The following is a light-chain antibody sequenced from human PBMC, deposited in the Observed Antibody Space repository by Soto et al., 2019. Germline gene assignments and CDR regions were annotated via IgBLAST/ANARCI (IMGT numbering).Light chain of an antibody. V-gene: IGKV3-20*01. CDR2: GVS. J-gene: IGKJ4*01. CDR3: QQYFTSPPT. Sequence: HSRGILYLSPGESATLSCRASQSVSSNYLAWYQQKPGQAPRLLIYGVSTRATGIPDRFSGSGSGTDFSLTISRLEPEDFALYYCQQYFTSPPTFGGGTKVDIK. CDR1: QSVSSNY.